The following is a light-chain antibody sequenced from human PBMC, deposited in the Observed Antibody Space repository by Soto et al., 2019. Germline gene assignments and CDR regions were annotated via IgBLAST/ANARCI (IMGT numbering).Light chain of an antibody. CDR3: QQKYSIPPVT. CDR2: AAS. J-gene: IGKJ4*01. V-gene: IGKV1-39*01. CDR1: QSVTSY. Sequence: DFQMTQSPSSLSASVGDRVTITCRASQSVTSYLNWYQQKPVKAPMLLIYAASTLQSGVPSRFSGSGYGTDFTLTISGLQPEDFAPYFRQQKYSIPPVTCGGGTKVDIK.